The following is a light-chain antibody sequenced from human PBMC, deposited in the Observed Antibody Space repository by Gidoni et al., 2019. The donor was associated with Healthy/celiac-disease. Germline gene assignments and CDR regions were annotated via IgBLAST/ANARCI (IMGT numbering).Light chain of an antibody. CDR2: GAA. Sequence: EIVQTQSPATLSGSPADRATLPRRASQSISSNLAWYQQKPRQAPRLLLYGAATRATGIPARFSGSGSGTEFTLTISSLQSEDFAVYYCQQYDIWPPYSFGQGTKLEIK. J-gene: IGKJ2*03. CDR1: QSISSN. CDR3: QQYDIWPPYS. V-gene: IGKV3-15*01.